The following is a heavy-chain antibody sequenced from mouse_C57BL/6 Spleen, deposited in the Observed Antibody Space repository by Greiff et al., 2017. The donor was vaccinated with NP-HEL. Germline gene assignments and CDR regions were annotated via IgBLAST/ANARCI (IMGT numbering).Heavy chain of an antibody. CDR3: ARGGYGRAMDY. J-gene: IGHJ4*01. CDR2: ISSGSSTI. V-gene: IGHV5-17*01. D-gene: IGHD1-1*01. CDR1: GFTFSDYG. Sequence: EVQGVESGGGLVKPGGSLKLPCAASGFTFSDYGMHWVRQAPEKGLEWVAYISSGSSTIYYADTVKGRFTISRDNAKNTLFLQMTSLRSEDTAMYYCARGGYGRAMDYWGQGTSVTVSS.